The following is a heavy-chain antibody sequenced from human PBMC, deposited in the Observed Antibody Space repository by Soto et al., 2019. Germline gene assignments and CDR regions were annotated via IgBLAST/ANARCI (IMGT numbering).Heavy chain of an antibody. CDR2: IYFSGNT. CDR3: ARVAGSGWYDG. Sequence: SETLSLTCVVSGGYLSSGGYSWSWVRQPPGKGLEWIGNIYFSGNTYYNPSLKSRVTISVDRSRNQFSLKLNSVTAADTAVYYCARVAGSGWYDGWGQGTLVTVSS. D-gene: IGHD6-19*01. CDR1: GGYLSSGGYS. V-gene: IGHV4-30-2*01. J-gene: IGHJ4*02.